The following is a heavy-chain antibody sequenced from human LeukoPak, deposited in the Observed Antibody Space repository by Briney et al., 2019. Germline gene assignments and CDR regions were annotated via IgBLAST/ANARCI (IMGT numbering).Heavy chain of an antibody. CDR3: ASGEFRHGLQVDY. J-gene: IGHJ4*02. CDR2: ICSGAST. Sequence: SETLSLTCTASGGSISYFCLCWLRPASGNGLDWIGYICSGASTIYSPSFKSRVTVSADTSKNQFSLELRSVTPADTAVYYCASGEFRHGLQVDYWGQGTLVAVSS. CDR1: GGSISYFC. V-gene: IGHV4-59*12. D-gene: IGHD3/OR15-3a*01.